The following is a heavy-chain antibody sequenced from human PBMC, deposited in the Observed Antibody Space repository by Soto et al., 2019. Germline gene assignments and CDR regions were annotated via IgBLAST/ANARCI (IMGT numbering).Heavy chain of an antibody. CDR2: IYHSGST. CDR1: GGSISSGGYS. D-gene: IGHD5-12*01. V-gene: IGHV4-30-2*01. J-gene: IGHJ4*02. CDR3: AAGGGLPRYY. Sequence: QLQLQESGSGLVKPSQTLSLTCAVSGGSISSGGYSWSWIQQPPGKGLEWIGYIYHSGSTYYNPSLQSRVTISVDRSKIQFSLKLSSVTAAETAVYYCAAGGGLPRYYWGQGTLVTVSS.